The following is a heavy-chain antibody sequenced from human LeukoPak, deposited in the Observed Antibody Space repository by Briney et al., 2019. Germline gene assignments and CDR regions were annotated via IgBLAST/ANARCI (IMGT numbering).Heavy chain of an antibody. V-gene: IGHV3-30-3*01. D-gene: IGHD5-24*01. CDR3: AGELHDY. J-gene: IGHJ4*02. Sequence: QTGGSLRLSCAASGFTFSSYAMHWVRQAPDKGLEWVAVISYDGSNKYYADSVKGRFTISRDNSKNTLYLQMNSLRAEDTAVYYCAGELHDYWGQGTLVTVSS. CDR2: ISYDGSNK. CDR1: GFTFSSYA.